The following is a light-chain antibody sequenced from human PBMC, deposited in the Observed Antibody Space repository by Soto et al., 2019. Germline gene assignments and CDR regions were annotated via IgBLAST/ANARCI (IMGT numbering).Light chain of an antibody. CDR2: DAS. V-gene: IGKV1-9*01. CDR3: QQLNTFPIT. Sequence: DIQLTQSPSFLSASVGDRVTITCRASQGISGYLAWYQQKPGKAPELLIYDASTLQSGVPSRFSGSGSGTEFTLTISSLQPEDFATYYCQQLNTFPITFGQGTRLEMK. J-gene: IGKJ5*01. CDR1: QGISGY.